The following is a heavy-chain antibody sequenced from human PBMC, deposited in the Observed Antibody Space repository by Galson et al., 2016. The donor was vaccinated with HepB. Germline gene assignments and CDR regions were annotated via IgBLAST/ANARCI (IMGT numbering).Heavy chain of an antibody. V-gene: IGHV1-46*01. CDR1: GYTFTDYY. D-gene: IGHD5-24*01. Sequence: VKVSCKASGYTFTDYYIHWVRQAPGEGLEWMGIIKPSGGSTFYAQKFQGRVTMTRDTSTKTVYMELSRLRSDDTAVYYCARDRALRDGYNSYYFYGLDVWGQGTTVTVSS. J-gene: IGHJ6*01. CDR2: IKPSGGST. CDR3: ARDRALRDGYNSYYFYGLDV.